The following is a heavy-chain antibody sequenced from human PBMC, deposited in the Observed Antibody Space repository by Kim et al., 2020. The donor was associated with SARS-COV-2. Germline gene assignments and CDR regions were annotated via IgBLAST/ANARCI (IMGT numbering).Heavy chain of an antibody. J-gene: IGHJ4*02. D-gene: IGHD6-19*01. Sequence: GGSLRLSCAASGFTFSSYGMHWVRQAPGKGLEWVAVISYDGSNKYYADSVKGRFTISRDNSKNTLYLQMNSLRAEDTAVYYCAKDSGSGWYFVYWGQGTRVTVS. CDR3: AKDSGSGWYFVY. CDR1: GFTFSSYG. V-gene: IGHV3-30*18. CDR2: ISYDGSNK.